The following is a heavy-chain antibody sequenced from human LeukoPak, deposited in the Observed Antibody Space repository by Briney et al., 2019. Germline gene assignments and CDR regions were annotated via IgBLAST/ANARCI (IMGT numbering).Heavy chain of an antibody. CDR1: GFTFSNYG. CDR3: AKAVVTGGLFDY. CDR2: ITGSGGST. V-gene: IGHV3-23*01. D-gene: IGHD2-21*02. J-gene: IGHJ4*02. Sequence: GGSLRLSCAASGFTFSNYGMSWVRQAPGKGLEWVSAITGSGGSTFYADSVKGRFTISRDNSKNTLYPQMNSLRAEDTAVYYCAKAVVTGGLFDYWGQGTLVAVSS.